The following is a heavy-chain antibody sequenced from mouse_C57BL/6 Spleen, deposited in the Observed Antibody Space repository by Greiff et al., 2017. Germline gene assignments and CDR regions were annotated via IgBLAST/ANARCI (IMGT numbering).Heavy chain of an antibody. CDR3: APTGTKGY. Sequence: VQLQQPGAELVMPGASVKLSCKASGYTFTSYWMHWVKQRPGQGLEWIGEIDPSDSYTNYNQKFKGKSTLTVDKSSSTAYMQLSSLTSEDSAVYYCAPTGTKGYWGQGTTLTVSS. J-gene: IGHJ2*01. CDR1: GYTFTSYW. CDR2: IDPSDSYT. D-gene: IGHD4-1*02. V-gene: IGHV1-69*01.